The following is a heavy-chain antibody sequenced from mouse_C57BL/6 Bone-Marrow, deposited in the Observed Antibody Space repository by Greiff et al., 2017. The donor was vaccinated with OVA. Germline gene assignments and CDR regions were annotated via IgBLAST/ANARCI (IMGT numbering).Heavy chain of an antibody. D-gene: IGHD2-4*01. CDR2: INPNNGGT. Sequence: EVQLQQSGPELVKPGASVKIPCKASGYTFTDYNMDWVKQSHGKSLEWIGDINPNNGGTIYNQKFKGKATLTVDKSSSTAYMELRSLTSEDTAVYYCARLGITTIGWYFDVWGTGTTVTVSS. J-gene: IGHJ1*03. CDR1: GYTFTDYN. CDR3: ARLGITTIGWYFDV. V-gene: IGHV1-18*01.